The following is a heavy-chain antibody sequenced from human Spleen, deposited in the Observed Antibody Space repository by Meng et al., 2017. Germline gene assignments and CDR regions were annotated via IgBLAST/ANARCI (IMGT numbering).Heavy chain of an antibody. CDR3: ARANPPDY. V-gene: IGHV1-69*06. Sequence: VQLVQCGAVVKRPVSSVQVACKASGDTFSLYAIRWVRQDPGQGLEWMGGIIPAFDSSNYAQKFRDRVTITADKSTSTVYMELRSLRSEDTAVYYCARANPPDYWGQGTLVTVSS. CDR2: IIPAFDSS. CDR1: GDTFSLYA. J-gene: IGHJ4*02.